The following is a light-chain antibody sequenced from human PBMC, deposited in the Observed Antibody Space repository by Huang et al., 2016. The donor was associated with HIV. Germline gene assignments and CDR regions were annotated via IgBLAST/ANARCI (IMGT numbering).Light chain of an antibody. Sequence: AIQMTQSPSSLSASVGDSVTITCRASQGIRNDLGWYQQKPGKAPKLLIYAASTSQSGVPSRFSGSGSGTDFTLTSSSLQPEDFATYYCLQDYNYPRTFGQGTKVEIK. CDR3: LQDYNYPRT. J-gene: IGKJ1*01. CDR1: QGIRND. V-gene: IGKV1-6*01. CDR2: AAS.